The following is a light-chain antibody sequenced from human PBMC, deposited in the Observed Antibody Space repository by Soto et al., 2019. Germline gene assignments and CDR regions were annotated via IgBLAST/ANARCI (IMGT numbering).Light chain of an antibody. CDR3: QQSYSTPWT. J-gene: IGKJ1*01. V-gene: IGKV1-39*01. CDR1: QYISTW. CDR2: AAS. Sequence: DIQMTQSPSTLSASVGDRVTITCRASQYISTWLAWHQQKPGKAPKLLIYAASSLQSGVPSRFSGSGSGTDFTLTISSLQPEDFATYYCQQSYSTPWTFGQGTKVDIK.